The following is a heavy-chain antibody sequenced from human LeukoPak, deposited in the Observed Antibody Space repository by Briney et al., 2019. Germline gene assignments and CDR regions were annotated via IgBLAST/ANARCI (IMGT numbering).Heavy chain of an antibody. V-gene: IGHV3-23*01. J-gene: IGHJ5*02. CDR3: AKDPDSSGYFENWFDP. CDR2: ISGSGGST. D-gene: IGHD3-22*01. CDR1: GFTFSSYA. Sequence: GGSLRLSCAASGFTFSSYAMSWVRQAPGKGLEWVSAISGSGGSTYYADSVKGRYTISRDNSKNTLYLQMNSLRAEDTAVYYCAKDPDSSGYFENWFDPWGQGTLVTVSS.